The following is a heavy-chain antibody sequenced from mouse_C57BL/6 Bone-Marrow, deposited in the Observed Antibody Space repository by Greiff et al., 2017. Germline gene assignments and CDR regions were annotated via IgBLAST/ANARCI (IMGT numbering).Heavy chain of an antibody. Sequence: QVQLQQPGTELVKPGASVKLSCKASGYTFTSYWMHWVKQRPGQGLEWLGNINPSNGGTTYNEKFKSKATLTVDKSSSTAYRQLSSLTSEDSAVDYCARRGGPFDYWCQGTTLTVYS. CDR3: ARRGGPFDY. D-gene: IGHD1-1*02. CDR1: GYTFTSYW. J-gene: IGHJ2*01. CDR2: INPSNGGT. V-gene: IGHV1-53*01.